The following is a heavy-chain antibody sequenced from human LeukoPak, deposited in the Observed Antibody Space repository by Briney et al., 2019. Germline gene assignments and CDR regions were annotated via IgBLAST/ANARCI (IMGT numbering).Heavy chain of an antibody. D-gene: IGHD3-22*01. CDR1: GGSISSYY. Sequence: NPSETLSLTCTVSGGSISSYYWSWIRQPAGKGLEWVGRIYSSGSTNYNPSLRSRLTISIDKSKNHFSLKLRSVTAADTAVYYCARENTYYCESGGYYWYFDLWGRGTLVSVSS. CDR2: IYSSGST. V-gene: IGHV4-4*07. J-gene: IGHJ2*01. CDR3: ARENTYYCESGGYYWYFDL.